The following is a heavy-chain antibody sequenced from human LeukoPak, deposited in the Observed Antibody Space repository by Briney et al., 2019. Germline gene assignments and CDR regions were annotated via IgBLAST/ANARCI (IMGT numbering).Heavy chain of an antibody. CDR2: ISGSGTST. V-gene: IGHV3-23*01. CDR1: GFTFTSYA. CDR3: AKRSGGYYFDY. Sequence: GGSLRLSCAASGFTFTSYAMSCVRQAPRKGLEWVSLISGSGTSTYYADSVRGRFTLSRDNSKNTLYLQMNSLRAEDTAVYYCAKRSGGYYFDYWGPGTLVTVSS. J-gene: IGHJ4*02. D-gene: IGHD1-26*01.